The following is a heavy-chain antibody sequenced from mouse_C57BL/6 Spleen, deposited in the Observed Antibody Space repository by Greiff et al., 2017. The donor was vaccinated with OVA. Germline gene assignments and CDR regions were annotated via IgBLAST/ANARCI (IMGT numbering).Heavy chain of an antibody. J-gene: IGHJ2*01. CDR3: ARSGGYDYGSSCDY. CDR2: INPNNGGT. V-gene: IGHV1-26*01. CDR1: GYTFTDYY. D-gene: IGHD1-1*01. Sequence: EVQLQQSGPELVKPGASVKISCKASGYTFTDYYMNWVKQSHGQSLEWIGDINPNNGGTSYNQTFKGKATLTVDMSSSTAYMEHRSRTSEDSAVYYCARSGGYDYGSSCDYWGQGTTLTVSS.